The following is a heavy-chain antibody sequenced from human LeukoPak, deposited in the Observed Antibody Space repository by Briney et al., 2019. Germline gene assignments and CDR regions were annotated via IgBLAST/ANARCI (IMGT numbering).Heavy chain of an antibody. CDR3: ARDYGDYEFDI. D-gene: IGHD4-17*01. Sequence: ASVKVSCKASRYTFTVYYMHWVRQAPGQGLEWMGWINPNSGVTNSAQQFQGRVTMTRDTSISTAYMELSRLRSDDTAVYYCARDYGDYEFDIWGQGTMVTVSS. CDR2: INPNSGVT. J-gene: IGHJ3*02. CDR1: RYTFTVYY. V-gene: IGHV1-2*02.